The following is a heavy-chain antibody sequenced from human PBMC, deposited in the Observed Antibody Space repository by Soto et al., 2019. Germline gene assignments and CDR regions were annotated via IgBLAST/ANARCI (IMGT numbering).Heavy chain of an antibody. CDR3: ARGSVPADY. CDR1: GASLDNYY. D-gene: IGHD4-17*01. CDR2: IFASGIT. Sequence: QVHLQESGPGLVRPSETLSLTCTVSGASLDNYYWSWIRQPAGGGLEWLGRIFASGITYYSPSLRGRLSKSIDTSNNQFSLNLNSVTAADTAMYYCARGSVPADYWGQGTLVTVSS. V-gene: IGHV4-4*07. J-gene: IGHJ4*02.